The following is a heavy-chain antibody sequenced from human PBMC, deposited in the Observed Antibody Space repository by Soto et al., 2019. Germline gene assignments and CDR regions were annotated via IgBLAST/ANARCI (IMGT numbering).Heavy chain of an antibody. CDR3: ARLRAWYGESAFDI. CDR2: ISYGGLT. Sequence: QVQLQESGPGLVKPSETMPLTCTVSPDAVSGDSFSTPMFYWGWIRQPPGKGLEWIASISYGGLTHHNPSLKSRLTISVDTSKNQFSLRMTSVTAADTAVYYCARLRAWYGESAFDIWGQGTMVTVSS. J-gene: IGHJ3*02. CDR1: GDSFSTPMFY. V-gene: IGHV4-39*01. D-gene: IGHD2-15*01.